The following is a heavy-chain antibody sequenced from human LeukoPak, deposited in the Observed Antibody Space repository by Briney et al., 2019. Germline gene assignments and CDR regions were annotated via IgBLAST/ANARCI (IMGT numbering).Heavy chain of an antibody. CDR1: GFTFSSYE. V-gene: IGHV3-64*01. CDR3: ARERPGDV. Sequence: GGSLRLSCAASGFTFSSYEMHWVRQAPGKGLEYVSAISSNGDSTYYANFVKGRFIISRDNSKNTLYLQMGSLRPEDMAVYYCARERPGDVWGEGTTVTVSS. CDR2: ISSNGDST. J-gene: IGHJ6*04.